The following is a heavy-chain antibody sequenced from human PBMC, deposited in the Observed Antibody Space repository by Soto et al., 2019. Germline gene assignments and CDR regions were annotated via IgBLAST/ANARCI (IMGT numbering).Heavy chain of an antibody. CDR1: GGSISSSSYY. CDR2: IYYSGST. Sequence: QLQLQESGPGLVKPSETLSLTCTVSGGSISSSSYYWGWIRQPPGKGLEWIGSIYYSGSTYYNPSLKSRVTISVDTSKNQFSLKLSSVTAADTAVYYCARTGDYGPAKDYWGQGTLVTVSS. CDR3: ARTGDYGPAKDY. J-gene: IGHJ4*02. V-gene: IGHV4-39*01. D-gene: IGHD4-17*01.